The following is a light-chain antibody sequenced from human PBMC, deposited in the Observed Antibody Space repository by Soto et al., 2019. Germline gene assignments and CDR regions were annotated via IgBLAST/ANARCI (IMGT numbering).Light chain of an antibody. Sequence: QSALTQPASVSGSPGQSITISCTGTSSDIGAYNYVSWYQQHPGKVHKLMMYDVTNRPSGDSHRFSGSKSGTTASLTSSGLQAEDEADYYCCSFTSSSTRVFGGGTKLTV. V-gene: IGLV2-14*01. CDR3: CSFTSSSTRV. CDR2: DVT. CDR1: SSDIGAYNY. J-gene: IGLJ2*01.